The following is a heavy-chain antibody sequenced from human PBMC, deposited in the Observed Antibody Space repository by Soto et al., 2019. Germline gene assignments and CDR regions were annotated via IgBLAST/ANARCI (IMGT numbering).Heavy chain of an antibody. CDR3: ARGYNWNDGRGNAFDI. J-gene: IGHJ3*02. CDR1: GYTFTGYY. CDR2: INPNSGGT. V-gene: IGHV1-2*04. D-gene: IGHD1-1*01. Sequence: ASVKVSCKASGYTFTGYYMHWVRQAPGQGLKWMGWINPNSGGTNYAQKFQGWVNMTRDTSISTAYMELSRLRSDDTAVYYCARGYNWNDGRGNAFDIWGQGTMVTVSS.